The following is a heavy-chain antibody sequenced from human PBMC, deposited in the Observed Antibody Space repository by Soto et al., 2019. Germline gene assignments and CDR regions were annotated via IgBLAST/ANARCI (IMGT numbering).Heavy chain of an antibody. V-gene: IGHV3-48*03. J-gene: IGHJ5*02. CDR1: GFTFRSYE. Sequence: GGGLGLSRAAPGFTFRSYEKKWVRQAPGKGLEWVSYITGSGSTKYYADSVKGRFTISRENAKNSLYLQMNSLRAEDTAVYYCARLRPDEDWFDPWGQGTLVTVSS. CDR2: ITGSGSTK. CDR3: ARLRPDEDWFDP. D-gene: IGHD3-16*01.